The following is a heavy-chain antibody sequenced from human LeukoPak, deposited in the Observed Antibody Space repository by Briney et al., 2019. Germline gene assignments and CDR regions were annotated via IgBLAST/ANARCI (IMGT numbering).Heavy chain of an antibody. Sequence: PGGSLRLSCAASGFTFSSSWMTRVRQAPGKGLEWVAHIKEDGSDKYYVDSVTGRFTISRDNTENSLYLQMSSLRAEDTAVYYCATWNSDWEFAYWGQGTLVSVSS. V-gene: IGHV3-7*05. J-gene: IGHJ4*02. CDR3: ATWNSDWEFAY. D-gene: IGHD1/OR15-1a*01. CDR1: GFTFSSSW. CDR2: IKEDGSDK.